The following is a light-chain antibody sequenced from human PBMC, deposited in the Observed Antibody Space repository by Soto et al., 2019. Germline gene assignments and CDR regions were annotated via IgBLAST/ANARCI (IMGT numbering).Light chain of an antibody. Sequence: DIRMRQSPSSVSASVGDRVTITCGASQGISTSLAWYQQKPGKVPKLLIYDASTLQSGVPSRFSGSGSGTDFTLTISSLQPEDVATYYCQKYNVAPLTFGGGTKVEIK. CDR3: QKYNVAPLT. V-gene: IGKV1-27*01. CDR1: QGISTS. J-gene: IGKJ4*01. CDR2: DAS.